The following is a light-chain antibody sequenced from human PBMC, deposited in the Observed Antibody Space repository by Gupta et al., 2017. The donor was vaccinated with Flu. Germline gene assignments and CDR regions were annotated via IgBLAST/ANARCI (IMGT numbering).Light chain of an antibody. CDR1: QSIDNC. Sequence: GERATLSCRASQSIDNCLVWYRQRPGQAPTLLIFDASIRPTGVPDRFSGSGSGTDFTLTIRSLQSEDFAVYYCQQCSSWPLTFGGGT. V-gene: IGKV3-11*01. J-gene: IGKJ4*01. CDR3: QQCSSWPLT. CDR2: DAS.